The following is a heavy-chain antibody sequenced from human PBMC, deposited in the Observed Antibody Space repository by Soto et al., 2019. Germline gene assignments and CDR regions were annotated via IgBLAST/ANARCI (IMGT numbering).Heavy chain of an antibody. CDR3: AREGGGFWSGHNYYYYGMEV. D-gene: IGHD3-3*01. V-gene: IGHV4-30-4*01. J-gene: IGHJ6*04. CDR1: GGSISSGDYY. CDR2: IYYSGST. Sequence: SETLSLTCTVSGGSISSGDYYWSWIRQPPGKGLEWIGYIYYSGSTYYNPSLKSRVTISVDTSKKQFSLKLSSVTAADTAVYYCAREGGGFWSGHNYYYYGMEVWGNGTTVTVS.